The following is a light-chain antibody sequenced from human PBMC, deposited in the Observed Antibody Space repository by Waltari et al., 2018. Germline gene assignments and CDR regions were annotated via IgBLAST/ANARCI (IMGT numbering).Light chain of an antibody. CDR2: DVS. V-gene: IGLV2-14*03. CDR3: SSYTSSTTLV. J-gene: IGLJ3*02. CDR1: SSDIGNYNY. Sequence: QSALTQPASVSGSPGQSITISCTGTSSDIGNYNYVSWYQQYPGKAPKLMLSDVSNRPSGVSNRFSGSKSGNTASLTISGLQAEDEADYYCSSYTSSTTLVFGGGTKLTVL.